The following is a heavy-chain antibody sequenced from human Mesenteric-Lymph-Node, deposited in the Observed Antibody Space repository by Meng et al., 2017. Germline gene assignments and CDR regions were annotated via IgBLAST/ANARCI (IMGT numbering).Heavy chain of an antibody. Sequence: LRLSCTVSGGSISSGSYYWSWIRQPAGKGLEWIGRIYTSGSTNYNPSLKSRVTISVDTSKNQFSLKLSSVTAADTAVYYCARMDYGDYVGAFDICGQGTMVADSS. J-gene: IGHJ3*02. CDR2: IYTSGST. D-gene: IGHD4-17*01. CDR1: GGSISSGSYY. V-gene: IGHV4-61*02. CDR3: ARMDYGDYVGAFDI.